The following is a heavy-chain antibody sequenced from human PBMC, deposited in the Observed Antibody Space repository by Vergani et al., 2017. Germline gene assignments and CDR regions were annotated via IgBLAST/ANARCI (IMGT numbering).Heavy chain of an antibody. V-gene: IGHV1-2*02. D-gene: IGHD6-6*01. J-gene: IGHJ6*03. CDR3: ARGGGVIWGYGSSSAYYYYYMDV. CDR2: SNPNSGGT. Sequence: QVQLVQSGAEVKKPGASLKFSCKASGYTFTGYYMHWVRQAPGQGLEWMGWSNPNSGGTNYAQKFQGRVTMTRATSISPAYMELSRLRSDDTAVYYWARGGGVIWGYGSSSAYYYYYMDVWGKGTTVTVSS. CDR1: GYTFTGYY.